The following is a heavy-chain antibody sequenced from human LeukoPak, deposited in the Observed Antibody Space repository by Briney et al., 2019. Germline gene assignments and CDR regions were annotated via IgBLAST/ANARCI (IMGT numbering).Heavy chain of an antibody. V-gene: IGHV3-69-1*01. CDR3: ARAQTLFWEFDGFDI. D-gene: IGHD3-3*01. J-gene: IGHJ3*02. Sequence: PGGSLLLSYAASGFTFSSHSINWVRQAPGKGLEWIATMTVTNKIYYADSVKGRFTISRDNAENSVYLQMNSLRDEDTAVYSCARAQTLFWEFDGFDIWGRGTKVTVSS. CDR1: GFTFSSHS. CDR2: MTVTNKI.